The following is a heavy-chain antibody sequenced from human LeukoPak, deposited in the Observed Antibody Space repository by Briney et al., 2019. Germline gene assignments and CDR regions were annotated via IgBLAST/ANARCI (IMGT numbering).Heavy chain of an antibody. CDR1: GFTFSSYA. Sequence: GGSLRLSCAASGFTFSSYAMSWVRQAPGKGLEWVSAISGSGGSTYYAGSVKGRFTISRDNSKNTLYLQMNSLRAEDTAVYYCAKDGAMTTVTTAPDYWGQGTLVTVSS. CDR3: AKDGAMTTVTTAPDY. D-gene: IGHD4-17*01. CDR2: ISGSGGST. V-gene: IGHV3-23*01. J-gene: IGHJ4*02.